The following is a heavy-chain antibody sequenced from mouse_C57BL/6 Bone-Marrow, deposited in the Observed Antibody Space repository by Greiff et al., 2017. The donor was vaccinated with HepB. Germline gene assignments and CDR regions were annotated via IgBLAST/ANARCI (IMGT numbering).Heavy chain of an antibody. CDR2: ISDGGSYT. V-gene: IGHV5-4*03. CDR1: GFTFSSYA. D-gene: IGHD2-2*01. CDR3: ARMVKYVRYFDY. J-gene: IGHJ2*01. Sequence: EVMLVESGGGLVKPGGSLKLSCAASGFTFSSYAMSWVRQTPEKRLEWVATISDGGSYTYYPDNVKGRFTISRDNAKNNLYLQMSHLKSEDTAMYYCARMVKYVRYFDYWGQGTTLTVSS.